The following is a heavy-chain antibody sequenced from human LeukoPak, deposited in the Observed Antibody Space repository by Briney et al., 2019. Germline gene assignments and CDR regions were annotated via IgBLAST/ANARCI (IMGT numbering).Heavy chain of an antibody. CDR2: IYPGDSDT. V-gene: IGHV5-51*01. CDR1: GYSFTSYW. Sequence: GESLKISCKGSGYSFTSYWIGWVRQMPGKGLEWMGIIYPGDSDTRYSPSFQGQVTISADKSISTAYLQWSSLKASDTAMYYCSIHHSPEYDILTGFYYWGQGTLVTVSS. D-gene: IGHD3-9*01. J-gene: IGHJ4*02. CDR3: SIHHSPEYDILTGFYY.